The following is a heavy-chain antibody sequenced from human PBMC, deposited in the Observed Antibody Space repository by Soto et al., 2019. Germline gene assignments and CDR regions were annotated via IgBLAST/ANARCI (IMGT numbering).Heavy chain of an antibody. D-gene: IGHD5-12*01. V-gene: IGHV3-49*02. Sequence: ASGFTFEYAASVKGRFTISRDDSKSIAYLQMSSLKTEDTAVYYCTRDLEIVATAIGYYGMDVWGQGTTVTVSS. J-gene: IGHJ6*02. CDR2: ASGFTF. CDR3: TRDLEIVATAIGYYGMDV.